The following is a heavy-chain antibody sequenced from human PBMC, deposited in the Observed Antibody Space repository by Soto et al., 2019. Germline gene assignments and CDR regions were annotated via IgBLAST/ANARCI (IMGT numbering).Heavy chain of an antibody. CDR2: IYYSGST. Sequence: SETLSLTCTVSGGSISSYYWSWIRQPPGKGLEWIGYIYYSGSTNYNPSLKSRVTISVDTSKNQFSLKLSSVTAADTAVYYCARQRSSVYSGYDWEDYYYYMDVWGKGTTVTVSS. CDR1: GGSISSYY. CDR3: ARQRSSVYSGYDWEDYYYYMDV. J-gene: IGHJ6*03. D-gene: IGHD5-12*01. V-gene: IGHV4-59*08.